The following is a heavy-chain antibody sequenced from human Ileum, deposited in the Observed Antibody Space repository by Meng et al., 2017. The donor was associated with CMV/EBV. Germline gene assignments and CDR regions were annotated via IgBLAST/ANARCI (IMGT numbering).Heavy chain of an antibody. CDR3: ARDLTNKWFYY. Sequence: QMQLQKSGPGLVKPAETLSPTCTASGDPISSGSHSWAWFRQPPGKRLEWIGSMYFSGIADYNPSLKSRVTISLHATQKQFSLRLTSVTAADSAVYFCARDLTNKWFYYWGQGTLVTVSS. CDR1: GDPISSGSHS. V-gene: IGHV4-39*07. J-gene: IGHJ4*02. CDR2: MYFSGIA. D-gene: IGHD1-26*01.